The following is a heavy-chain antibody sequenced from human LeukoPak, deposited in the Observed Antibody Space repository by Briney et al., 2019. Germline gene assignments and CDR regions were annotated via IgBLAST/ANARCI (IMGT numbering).Heavy chain of an antibody. J-gene: IGHJ4*02. D-gene: IGHD3-22*01. CDR1: GYTFTGYY. V-gene: IGHV1-46*01. CDR3: ARGPGEGGSSGYYYGKPEDPAEYYFDY. Sequence: ASVKVSCKASGYTFTGYYMHWVRQAPGQGLEWMGWINPSGGSTSYAQKFQGRVTMTRDMSTSTVYMELSSLRSEDTAVYYCARGPGEGGSSGYYYGKPEDPAEYYFDYWGQGTLVTVSS. CDR2: INPSGGST.